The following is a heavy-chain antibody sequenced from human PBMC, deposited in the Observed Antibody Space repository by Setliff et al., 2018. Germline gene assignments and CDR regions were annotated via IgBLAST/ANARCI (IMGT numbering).Heavy chain of an antibody. D-gene: IGHD3-10*01. Sequence: PSETLSLTCSVSGGSISPYFWSWIRQPPGKGLEWIGYIYHNGNTNFNPSLKARVTMSVDTSKNQFSLKLSSVTAADAAPYYCAASRAYTGAVEEWFLPKTFDFWGQGSPVTVSS. V-gene: IGHV4-59*12. CDR1: GGSISPYF. CDR2: IYHNGNT. CDR3: AASRAYTGAVEEWFLPKTFDF. J-gene: IGHJ4*02.